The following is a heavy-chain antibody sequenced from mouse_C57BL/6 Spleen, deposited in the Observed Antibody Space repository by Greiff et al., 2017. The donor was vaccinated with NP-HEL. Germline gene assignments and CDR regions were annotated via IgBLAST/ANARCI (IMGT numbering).Heavy chain of an antibody. Sequence: EVQRVESGGGLVQPGGSLSLSCAASGFTFTDYYMSWVRQPPGKALEWLGFIRNKANGYTTEYSASVKGRFTISRDNSQSILYLQRNALRAEDRATYYCARSGSSYWYFDVWGTGTTVTVSS. CDR3: ARSGSSYWYFDV. CDR1: GFTFTDYY. D-gene: IGHD1-1*01. J-gene: IGHJ1*03. V-gene: IGHV7-3*01. CDR2: IRNKANGYTT.